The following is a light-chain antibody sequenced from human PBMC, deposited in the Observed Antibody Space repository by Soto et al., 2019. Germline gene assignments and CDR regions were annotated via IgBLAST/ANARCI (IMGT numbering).Light chain of an antibody. J-gene: IGLJ2*01. CDR2: DVS. V-gene: IGLV2-14*03. Sequence: QSVLTQPASVSGSPGQSITISCTGTSSDVGDYNYVSWYQQHPGKAPKLIIYDVSNRPSGVSIRFSGSKSGDTASLTISGLQAEDEADYFCCSYSTGGTLVIFGGGTKVTVL. CDR1: SSDVGDYNY. CDR3: CSYSTGGTLVI.